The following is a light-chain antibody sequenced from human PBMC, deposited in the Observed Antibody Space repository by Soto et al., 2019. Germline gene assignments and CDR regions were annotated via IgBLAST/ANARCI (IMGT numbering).Light chain of an antibody. V-gene: IGKV3-15*01. CDR3: QQYGDRPRT. J-gene: IGKJ1*01. Sequence: EVVLTQSPATLSVSPGDRATLSCRASQYIGSAVAWYHQRSGQAPRLLIFDASIRVPTTPARFSGSVSGTEFTLTISSLESEDFAGYFCQQYGDRPRTFGQGTKVEIK. CDR2: DAS. CDR1: QYIGSA.